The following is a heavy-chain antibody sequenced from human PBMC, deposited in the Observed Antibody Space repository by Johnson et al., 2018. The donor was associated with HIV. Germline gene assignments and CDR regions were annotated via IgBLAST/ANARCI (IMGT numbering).Heavy chain of an antibody. CDR2: ISYDGSNK. Sequence: VQLVESGGGVVQPGRSLRLSCAASGFTFSSYAMHWVRQAPAKGLEWVAVISYDGSNKYYADSVKGRFSISREDAKNSLYLQMNSLRAEDTAVYYCARDGYSSGWYGNDAFDIWGQGTMVTVSS. V-gene: IGHV3-30*14. D-gene: IGHD6-19*01. CDR3: ARDGYSSGWYGNDAFDI. CDR1: GFTFSSYA. J-gene: IGHJ3*02.